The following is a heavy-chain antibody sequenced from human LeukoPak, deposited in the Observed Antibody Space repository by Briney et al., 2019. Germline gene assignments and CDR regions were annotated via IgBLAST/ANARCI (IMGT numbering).Heavy chain of an antibody. J-gene: IGHJ4*02. CDR1: GGSISSGSYY. V-gene: IGHV4-61*02. CDR2: IYTSGST. Sequence: SQTRSLTCTVSGGSISSGSYYWSWIRQPAGKGLEWIGRIYTSGSTNYNPSLKSRVTISVDTSKNQFSLKLSTVTAADTAVYYCARVLGFYDSSGYYPYYFDYWGQGTLVTVSS. D-gene: IGHD3-22*01. CDR3: ARVLGFYDSSGYYPYYFDY.